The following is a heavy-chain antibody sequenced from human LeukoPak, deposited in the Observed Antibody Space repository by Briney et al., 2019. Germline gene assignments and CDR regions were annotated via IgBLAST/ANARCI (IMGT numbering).Heavy chain of an antibody. Sequence: PGGSLRLSYAASGFTFSTYPMHWVRQAPGKGLEWVAVVADDGKDKHYVESVKGRFTISRDNSKNTLYLQMNSLRVEDTAVYYCARDRHIAGAGYYFDYWGQGTLVTVSS. J-gene: IGHJ4*02. CDR2: VADDGKDK. D-gene: IGHD6-19*01. CDR3: ARDRHIAGAGYYFDY. V-gene: IGHV3-30*04. CDR1: GFTFSTYP.